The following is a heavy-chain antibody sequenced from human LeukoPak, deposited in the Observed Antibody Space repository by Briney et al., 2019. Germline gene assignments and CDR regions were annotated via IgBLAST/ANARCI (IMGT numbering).Heavy chain of an antibody. CDR2: ISGSGGST. CDR3: ARDFCRSSGCHAFDI. D-gene: IGHD3-22*01. J-gene: IGHJ3*02. V-gene: IGHV3-23*01. CDR1: GFTFSSYA. Sequence: GGSLRLSCAASGFTFSSYAMSWVRQAPGKGLEWVSAISGSGGSTYYADSVKGRFTISRDNSKNSLYLQMNSLRAEDTAVYYCARDFCRSSGCHAFDIWGQGTMVTVSS.